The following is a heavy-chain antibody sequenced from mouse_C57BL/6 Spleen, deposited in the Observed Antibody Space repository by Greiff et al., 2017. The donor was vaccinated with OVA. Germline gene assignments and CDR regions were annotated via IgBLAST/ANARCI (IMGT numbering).Heavy chain of an antibody. CDR2: ISNLAYSI. J-gene: IGHJ4*01. V-gene: IGHV5-15*01. CDR3: ARLRSYAMDY. Sequence: EVHLVESGGGLVQPGGSLKLSCAASGFTFSDYGMAWVRQAPRKGPEWVAFISNLAYSIYYADTVTGRCTISRENAKKTLYLEMSSLRSEDTAMYYCARLRSYAMDYWGQGTSVTVSS. CDR1: GFTFSDYG.